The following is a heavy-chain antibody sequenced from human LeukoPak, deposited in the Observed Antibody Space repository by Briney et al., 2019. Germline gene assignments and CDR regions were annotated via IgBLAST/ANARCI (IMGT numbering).Heavy chain of an antibody. Sequence: SETLSLTCTVSGGSISSYYWSWIRQPPGKGLEWIGYISYRGTTNYNPSLKSRVTISVDTSKNQFFLKLSSVTAADTAAYYCARASETATIVDYWGQGTLVTVSS. J-gene: IGHJ4*02. V-gene: IGHV4-59*01. CDR1: GGSISSYY. D-gene: IGHD5-24*01. CDR3: ARASETATIVDY. CDR2: ISYRGTT.